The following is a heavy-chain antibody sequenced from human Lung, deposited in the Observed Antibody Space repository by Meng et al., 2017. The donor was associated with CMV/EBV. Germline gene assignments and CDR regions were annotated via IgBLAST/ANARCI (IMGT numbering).Heavy chain of an antibody. V-gene: IGHV4-30-4*08. CDR3: ARGYFRLGISLRGGWFGP. CDR2: IYYSGTT. CDR1: RGSISGDDYY. D-gene: IGHD7-27*01. J-gene: IGHJ5*02. Sequence: LXXTVSRGSISGDDYYWSWIRQPPGKGLEWIGYIYYSGTTYYNPSLKSRVTISIDTSKNQFSLNLSSVTAADTAVYYCARGYFRLGISLRGGWFGPWGQGTLVTVSS.